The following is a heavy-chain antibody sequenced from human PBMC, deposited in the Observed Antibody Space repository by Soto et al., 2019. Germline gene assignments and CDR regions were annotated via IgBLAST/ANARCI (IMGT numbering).Heavy chain of an antibody. CDR3: AKDQSSSWYYFAY. J-gene: IGHJ4*02. Sequence: QVQLVESGGGVVQPGRSLRLSCAASGFTFRSCGMHWVRQAPGKGLEWVAVISYDGGNKYYADSVKGRFTISRDNSKNTLDMQKNSLRAEDTAVYYCAKDQSSSWYYFAYWGQGNLVTVSS. CDR2: ISYDGGNK. V-gene: IGHV3-30*18. CDR1: GFTFRSCG. D-gene: IGHD6-13*01.